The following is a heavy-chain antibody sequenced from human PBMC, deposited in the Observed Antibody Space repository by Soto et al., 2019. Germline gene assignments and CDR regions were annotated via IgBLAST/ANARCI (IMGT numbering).Heavy chain of an antibody. Sequence: EVQLVESGGGLVKPGGSLRLSCAASGFTFSVYDMIWVRQAPGKGLEWVSSISSSSDYIYYADSLKGRFTISRDNAKNSLYLQMNSLRAEDTAVYYCARYLSGTYIAFDFWGQGTLVTVSS. CDR1: GFTFSVYD. D-gene: IGHD1-26*01. V-gene: IGHV3-21*01. CDR2: ISSSSDYI. CDR3: ARYLSGTYIAFDF. J-gene: IGHJ3*01.